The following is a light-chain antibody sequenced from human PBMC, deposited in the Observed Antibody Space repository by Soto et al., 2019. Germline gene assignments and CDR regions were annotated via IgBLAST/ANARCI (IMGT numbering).Light chain of an antibody. J-gene: IGKJ1*01. CDR1: QSGFSTY. CDR3: HQYGNSPWT. Sequence: EIVLTQSPGTLSVSPGERATLSCRASQSGFSTYLAWFQQKPGQAPRLLIFGASTRAAGVPDRLSGSGSATDFTLTISRLEPEDFVVYYCHQYGNSPWTIGQGTLVE. V-gene: IGKV3-20*01. CDR2: GAS.